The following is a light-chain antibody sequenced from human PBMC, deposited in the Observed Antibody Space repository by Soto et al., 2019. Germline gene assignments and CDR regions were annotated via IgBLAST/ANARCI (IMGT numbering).Light chain of an antibody. CDR1: PTINNW. Sequence: DIQLTQSPSTVSASVGDSVTITCRSSPTINNWKAWYQQKSGKAPTLLVFGVSTLRAGAISRFRGSGSGTEVTPPINALQADDFATYYCHQYRSVPTWAFGQGTTVEVK. V-gene: IGKV1-5*03. CDR2: GVS. J-gene: IGKJ1*01. CDR3: HQYRSVPTWA.